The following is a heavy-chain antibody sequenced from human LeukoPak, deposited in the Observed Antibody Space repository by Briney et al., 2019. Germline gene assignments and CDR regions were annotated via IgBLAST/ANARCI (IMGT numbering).Heavy chain of an antibody. V-gene: IGHV4-39*01. Sequence: PSETLSLTCSVSGDSVSSNFYFWGWIRQPPGKGLEWIGSIYYSESTYYNPSLKSRVTMSVDTSTNQFSLKLNSVTAADTAVYYCARRGVRYFDWLLPNFDYWGQGTRVTASS. D-gene: IGHD3-9*01. CDR2: IYYSEST. CDR1: GDSVSSNFYF. J-gene: IGHJ4*02. CDR3: ARRGVRYFDWLLPNFDY.